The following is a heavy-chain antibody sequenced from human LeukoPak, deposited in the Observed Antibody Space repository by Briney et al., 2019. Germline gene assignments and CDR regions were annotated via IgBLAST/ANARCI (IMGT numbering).Heavy chain of an antibody. CDR2: ISDSGNT. V-gene: IGHV3-23*01. CDR1: GFTFSTNA. CDR3: AKGKGSSGWFD. Sequence: GGSLRLSCAASGFTFSTNAMSWARQAPGRGLEWVSAISDSGNTYYADSVKGRFTISRDNYKNTLYLQMNSLRAEDTAVYYCAKGKGSSGWFDWGQGTLVTVSS. J-gene: IGHJ4*02. D-gene: IGHD6-19*01.